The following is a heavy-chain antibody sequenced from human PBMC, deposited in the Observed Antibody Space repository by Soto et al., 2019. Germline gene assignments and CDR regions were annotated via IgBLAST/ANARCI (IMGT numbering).Heavy chain of an antibody. CDR1: GYTFTSYD. Sequence: KRKASVKVSCKASGYTFTSYDINWVRQATGQGLEWMGWMNPNSGNTGYAQKFQGRATMTRNTSISTAYMELSSLRSEDTAVYYCARSFRGSIDYWGQGTLVTVSS. V-gene: IGHV1-8*01. CDR3: ARSFRGSIDY. CDR2: MNPNSGNT. J-gene: IGHJ4*02.